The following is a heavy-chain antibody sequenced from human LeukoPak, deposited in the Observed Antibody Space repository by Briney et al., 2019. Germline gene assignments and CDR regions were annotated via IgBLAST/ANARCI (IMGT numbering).Heavy chain of an antibody. D-gene: IGHD2-21*01. J-gene: IGHJ3*01. CDR3: ARLRGAYSAFDV. V-gene: IGHV3-21*01. Sequence: KPGGSLRLSCAASEFTFKTFNMNWVRQTPGKGLEWVSSISTTSSHIDYADSVKGRFTISRDNAENSLYLQMNSLRVEDTAIYYCARLRGAYSAFDVWGQGTMVTVSS. CDR1: EFTFKTFN. CDR2: ISTTSSHI.